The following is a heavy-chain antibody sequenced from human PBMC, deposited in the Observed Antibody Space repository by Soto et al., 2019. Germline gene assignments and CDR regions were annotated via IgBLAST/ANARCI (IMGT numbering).Heavy chain of an antibody. J-gene: IGHJ6*03. Sequence: SETLSLTCAVYGGSFSGYYWSWIRQPPGKGLEWTGEINHSGSTNYNPSLKSRVTISVDTSKNQFSLKLSSVTAADTAVYYCARRPHITMVRGVPTYYYYYIDVWGKGTTVTVSS. CDR2: INHSGST. D-gene: IGHD3-10*01. CDR3: ARRPHITMVRGVPTYYYYYIDV. CDR1: GGSFSGYY. V-gene: IGHV4-34*01.